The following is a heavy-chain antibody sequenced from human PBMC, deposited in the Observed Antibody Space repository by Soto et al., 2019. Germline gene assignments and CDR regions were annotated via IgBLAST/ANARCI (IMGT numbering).Heavy chain of an antibody. D-gene: IGHD3-10*01. CDR3: AEDQGMYYYGWGSDS. Sequence: GGSPGPSCQPFGVPSSTNAMHWVGQRPGKGLEWLAAISYDGVNKYYADSVKGRSTISRDNSKNKVYLQILNIKPEDTPIITCAEDQGMYYYGWGSDSWGQGT. V-gene: IGHV3-30*18. CDR2: ISYDGVNK. J-gene: IGHJ4*02. CDR1: GVPSSTNA.